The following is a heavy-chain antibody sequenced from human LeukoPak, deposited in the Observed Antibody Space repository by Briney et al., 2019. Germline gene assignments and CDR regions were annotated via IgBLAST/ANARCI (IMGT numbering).Heavy chain of an antibody. Sequence: SETLSLTCTVSGGSISHYYWSWIWQPPGEGLEWIGYIYYHGSTNYNPSLKSRVTISVDTSKNQFSLNLSSVTAADTAVYYCARGYSTGWLYYFDSWGQGTLVTVSS. CDR2: IYYHGST. D-gene: IGHD6-19*01. CDR1: GGSISHYY. CDR3: ARGYSTGWLYYFDS. V-gene: IGHV4-59*01. J-gene: IGHJ4*02.